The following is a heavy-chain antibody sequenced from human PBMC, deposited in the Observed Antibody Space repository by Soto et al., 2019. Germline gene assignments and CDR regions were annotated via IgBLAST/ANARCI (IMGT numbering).Heavy chain of an antibody. J-gene: IGHJ4*02. CDR2: ISSSSSTI. V-gene: IGHV3-48*04. Sequence: GGPLRLSCAASGFPFSSYGMHWVRQAPGKGLEWVSYISSSSSTIYYADSVKGRFTIPRDNAKNSLNLQRNSLRAEATAGFYYAREPREYYFDYWGQGTLVTVSS. CDR3: AREPREYYFDY. CDR1: GFPFSSYG.